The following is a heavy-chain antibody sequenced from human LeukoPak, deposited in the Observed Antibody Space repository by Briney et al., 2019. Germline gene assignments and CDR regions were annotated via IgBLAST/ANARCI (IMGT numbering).Heavy chain of an antibody. J-gene: IGHJ4*02. CDR1: GFTVSSNY. Sequence: GGSLRLSCAASGFTVSSNYMSWVRQAPGKGLEWVSVIYSGGSTYYADSVKGRFTISSDNSKNTLYLQMNSLRAEDTAVYYCARAGGYSYGFDYWGQGTLVTVSS. V-gene: IGHV3-53*01. D-gene: IGHD5-18*01. CDR2: IYSGGST. CDR3: ARAGGYSYGFDY.